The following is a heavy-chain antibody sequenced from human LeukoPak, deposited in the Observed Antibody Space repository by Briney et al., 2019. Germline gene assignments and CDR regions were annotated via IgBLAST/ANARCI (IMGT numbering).Heavy chain of an antibody. D-gene: IGHD5-18*01. J-gene: IGHJ4*02. CDR1: GFTFSSYG. Sequence: QPGRSLRLSCAASGFTFSSYGMHWVRQAPGKGLEWVAVIWYDGSNKYYADSVKGRFTISRNNSKNTLYLQMNSLRAEDTAVYYCARASQSLWLPLPLDYWGQGTLVTVSS. CDR3: ARASQSLWLPLPLDY. CDR2: IWYDGSNK. V-gene: IGHV3-33*01.